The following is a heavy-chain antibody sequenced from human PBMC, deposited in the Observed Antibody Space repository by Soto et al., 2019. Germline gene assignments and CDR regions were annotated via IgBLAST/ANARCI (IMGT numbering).Heavy chain of an antibody. CDR3: ARDSLAIFGVVTPLDY. J-gene: IGHJ4*02. Sequence: DSVKVSCKASGYTFTSYGISWVRQAPGQGLEWMGWISAYNGKTNYAQKLQGRVTMTTDTSTSTAYMELRSLRSDDTAVYYCARDSLAIFGVVTPLDYWGQGTLVTVSS. CDR2: ISAYNGKT. V-gene: IGHV1-18*01. CDR1: GYTFTSYG. D-gene: IGHD3-3*01.